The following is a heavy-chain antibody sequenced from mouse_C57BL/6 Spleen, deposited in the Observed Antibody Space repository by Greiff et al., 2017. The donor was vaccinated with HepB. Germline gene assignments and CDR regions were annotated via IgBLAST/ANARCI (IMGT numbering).Heavy chain of an antibody. CDR1: GFSLTSYG. J-gene: IGHJ3*01. CDR3: AKRGYDYDPFAY. V-gene: IGHV2-9*01. Sequence: VKLMESGPGLVAPSQCLSITCTVSGFSLTSYGVDWVRQPPGKGLEWLGVIWGGGSTNYYSALMSRLSISKDNSKSQVVLKMNSLQTDDTAMYYCAKRGYDYDPFAYWGQGTLVTVSA. CDR2: IWGGGST. D-gene: IGHD2-4*01.